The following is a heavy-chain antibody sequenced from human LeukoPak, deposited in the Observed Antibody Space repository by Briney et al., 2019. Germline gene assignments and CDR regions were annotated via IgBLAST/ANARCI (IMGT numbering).Heavy chain of an antibody. CDR3: ARDHNWNSLDY. D-gene: IGHD1-1*01. J-gene: IGHJ4*02. CDR1: GFTFSNFG. V-gene: IGHV3-33*01. CDR2: IWYDGSNK. Sequence: GGSLRLSCAASGFTFSNFGMHWVRQAPGKGLEWVAIIWYDGSNKYYADSVRGRFTISRDNSKNTVHLQMNGLRAEDTAVYYCARDHNWNSLDYWGQGTLVTVSS.